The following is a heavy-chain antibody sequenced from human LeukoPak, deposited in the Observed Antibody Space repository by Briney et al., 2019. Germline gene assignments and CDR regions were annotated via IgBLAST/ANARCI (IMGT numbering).Heavy chain of an antibody. D-gene: IGHD3-16*02. CDR2: IYYSGST. J-gene: IGHJ6*03. V-gene: IGHV4-39*02. CDR3: ARDFGIREAASSFFYYYYMDV. CDR1: GGSISSSSYY. Sequence: SETLSLTCTVSGGSISSSSYYWGWIRQPPGKGLEWIGSIYYSGSTYYNPSLKSRVTISVDTSKNQFSLKLSSVTAADTAVYFCARDFGIREAASSFFYYYYMDVWGKGTTVTVS.